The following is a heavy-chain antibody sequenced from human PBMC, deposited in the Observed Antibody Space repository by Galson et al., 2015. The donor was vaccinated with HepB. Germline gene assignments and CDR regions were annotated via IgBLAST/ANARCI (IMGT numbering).Heavy chain of an antibody. CDR3: ARRGQQLAIDY. V-gene: IGHV4-39*01. Sequence: ETLSLTCTVSGGSISSSSYYWGWIRQPPGKGLEWIGSIYYSGSTYHNPSLKSRVTISVDTSKNQFSLKLSSVTAADTAVYYCARRGQQLAIDYWGQGTLVTVSS. J-gene: IGHJ4*02. CDR1: GGSISSSSYY. CDR2: IYYSGST. D-gene: IGHD6-13*01.